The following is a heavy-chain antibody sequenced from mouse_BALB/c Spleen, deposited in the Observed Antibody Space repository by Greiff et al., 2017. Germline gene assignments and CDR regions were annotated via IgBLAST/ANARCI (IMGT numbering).Heavy chain of an antibody. J-gene: IGHJ1*01. D-gene: IGHD1-1*01. CDR3: ARGAYGSSYNWYFDV. V-gene: IGHV2-9*02. CDR1: GFSLTSYG. Sequence: VMLVESGPGLVAPSQSLSITCTVSGFSLTSYGVHWVRQPPGKGLEWLGVIWAGGSTNYNSALMSRLSISKDNSKSQVFLKMNSLQTDDTAMYYCARGAYGSSYNWYFDVWGAGTTVTVSS. CDR2: IWAGGST.